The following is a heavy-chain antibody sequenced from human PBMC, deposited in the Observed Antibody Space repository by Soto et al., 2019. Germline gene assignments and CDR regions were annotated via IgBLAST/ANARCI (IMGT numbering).Heavy chain of an antibody. V-gene: IGHV1-18*01. CDR2: ISAYNGNT. CDR1: GYTFTSYG. CDR3: AREDHSSGWPYGPAFDAFDI. Sequence: ASVKVSCKASGYTFTSYGISWVRQAPGQGLEWMGWISAYNGNTNYAQKLQGRVTMTPDTSTSTAYMELRSLRSDDTAVYYCAREDHSSGWPYGPAFDAFDIWGQGTMVTVSS. D-gene: IGHD6-19*01. J-gene: IGHJ3*02.